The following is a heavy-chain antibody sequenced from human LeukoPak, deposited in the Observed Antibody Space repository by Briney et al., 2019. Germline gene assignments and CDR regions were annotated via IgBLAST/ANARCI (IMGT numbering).Heavy chain of an antibody. D-gene: IGHD1-26*01. CDR1: GFTFSSYS. Sequence: GGSLRLSCAASGFTFSSYSMNWVRQAPGKGLEWVSSISSSSSYIYYADSVKGRFTISRDNAKNSLYLQMNSLRAEDTAVYYCARGSGAWWDNWFDPWGQGTLVTVSS. CDR2: ISSSSSYI. J-gene: IGHJ5*02. V-gene: IGHV3-21*01. CDR3: ARGSGAWWDNWFDP.